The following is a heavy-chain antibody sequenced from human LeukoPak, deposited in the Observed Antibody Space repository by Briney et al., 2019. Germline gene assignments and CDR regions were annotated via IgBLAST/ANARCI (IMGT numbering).Heavy chain of an antibody. CDR3: AKDPAVAGTAEYFQD. Sequence: GGSLRLSCAASGFTFSSYAMTWVRQAPGKGLEWASAISGSGYGTYYADSVKGRFTISRDNSKNTLYLQMNSLRAEDTAVYYCAKDPAVAGTAEYFQDWGQGTLVTVSS. D-gene: IGHD6-13*01. CDR1: GFTFSSYA. CDR2: ISGSGYGT. J-gene: IGHJ1*01. V-gene: IGHV3-23*01.